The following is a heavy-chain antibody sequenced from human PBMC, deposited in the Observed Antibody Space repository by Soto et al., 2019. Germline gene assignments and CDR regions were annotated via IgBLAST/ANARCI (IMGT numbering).Heavy chain of an antibody. V-gene: IGHV1-18*01. CDR1: GYTFTDYN. CDR3: ARGFDGDSVVAFDS. CDR2: ISAYNGDT. D-gene: IGHD4-17*01. J-gene: IGHJ3*02. Sequence: QVQLVQSGVEVKKPGTSVKVSCRASGYTFTDYNITWVRQAPGQGLEWMGWISAYNGDTNYAQQFQGRVTVTTDTSTTTAYMELRSLRSDDTAVFYCARGFDGDSVVAFDSWGQGTMVTVSS.